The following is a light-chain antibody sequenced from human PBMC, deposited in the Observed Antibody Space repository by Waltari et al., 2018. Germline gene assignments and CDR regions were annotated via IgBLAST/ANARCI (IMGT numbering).Light chain of an antibody. V-gene: IGLV3-19*01. Sequence: SSELTQDPAVSVALGQTVSITCQGDSLRRYYASWYQQRPGQAPILILYGQDNRPSGIPDRFSGSTSGNTASLTITEAQAEDEADYYCLSRDTTSTRVFGGGTRLTV. CDR3: LSRDTTSTRV. CDR1: SLRRYY. J-gene: IGLJ3*02. CDR2: GQD.